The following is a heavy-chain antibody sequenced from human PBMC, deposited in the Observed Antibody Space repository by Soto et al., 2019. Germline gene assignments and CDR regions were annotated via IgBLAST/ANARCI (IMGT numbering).Heavy chain of an antibody. CDR1: GFTVSSNY. J-gene: IGHJ6*02. CDR3: ARDRTEYYYGRNV. CDR2: IYSGGST. Sequence: PGGSLRLSCAASGFTVSSNYMSWVRQAPGKGLEWVSVIYSGGSTYYADSVKGRFTISRENSNNTLYLQMNILRAEDTAVYYCARDRTEYYYGRNVWGQGTTVTVSS. V-gene: IGHV3-53*01.